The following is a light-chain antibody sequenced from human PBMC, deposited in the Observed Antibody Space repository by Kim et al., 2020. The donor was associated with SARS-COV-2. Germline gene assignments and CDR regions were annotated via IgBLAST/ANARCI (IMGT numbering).Light chain of an antibody. Sequence: DIVMTQSPDSLAVSLGERATINCKSSQSVLYSSNNKNYFAWYQQKPGQPPKLLIYWASTRESGVPDRFSGSGSGTDFTLTISSVQAEDVAVYYCQQYYSTPLTFGGGTKVDIK. J-gene: IGKJ4*01. CDR1: QSVLYSSNNKNY. CDR3: QQYYSTPLT. CDR2: WAS. V-gene: IGKV4-1*01.